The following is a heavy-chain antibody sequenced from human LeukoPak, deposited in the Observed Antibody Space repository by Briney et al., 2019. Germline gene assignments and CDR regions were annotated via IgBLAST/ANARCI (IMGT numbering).Heavy chain of an antibody. J-gene: IGHJ4*02. CDR2: IYYSGST. Sequence: PSQTLSLTCTVSGGSISSGGYYWSWIRQHPGKGLEWIGYIYYSGSTYYNPSLKSRVTISVDTSKNQFSLKLSSVTAADTAVYYCARNQYCSSTSCYSHYFDYWGQGTLVTVSS. D-gene: IGHD2-2*01. V-gene: IGHV4-31*03. CDR1: GGSISSGGYY. CDR3: ARNQYCSSTSCYSHYFDY.